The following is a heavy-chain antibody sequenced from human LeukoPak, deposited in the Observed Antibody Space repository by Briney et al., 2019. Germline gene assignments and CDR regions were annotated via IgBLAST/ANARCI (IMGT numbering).Heavy chain of an antibody. Sequence: PGGSLRLSCAASGFTFSSYSMNWVRQAPGKGLEWVANIKQDGSEEYYVDSVKGRFTISRNNAKNSLYLQMNSLRAEDTAVYYCARGSPLDYWGQGTLVTVSS. CDR3: ARGSPLDY. J-gene: IGHJ4*02. CDR2: IKQDGSEE. CDR1: GFTFSSYS. V-gene: IGHV3-7*01.